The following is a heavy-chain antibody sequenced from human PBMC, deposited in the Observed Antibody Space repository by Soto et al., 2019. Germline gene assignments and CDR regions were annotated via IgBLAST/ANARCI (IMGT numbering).Heavy chain of an antibody. CDR3: ARRGVDVVVPAAVDY. CDR1: GFTFSSHS. Sequence: GGSLRLSCAASGFTFSSHSMNWVRQAPGKGLEWVSYISSSSSNIYYADSVKGRFTISRDNAKNSLYLQMNSLRAEDTAVYYCARRGVDVVVPAAVDYWGQGTLVTV. CDR2: ISSSSSNI. D-gene: IGHD2-2*01. J-gene: IGHJ4*02. V-gene: IGHV3-48*01.